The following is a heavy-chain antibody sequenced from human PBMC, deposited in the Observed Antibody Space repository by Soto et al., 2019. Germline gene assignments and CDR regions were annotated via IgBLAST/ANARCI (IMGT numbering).Heavy chain of an antibody. CDR3: TRGGTRTTYWGLFDS. CDR1: GFTFSDNW. D-gene: IGHD7-27*01. Sequence: EVKVVESGGGLAQPGGSLRLSCAASGFTFSDNWMHWVRQPPWKGPVWVSRISGDASSTSYADSVKGRFTISRDSAKNTVYLQMDSLRVEDTAVYYCTRGGTRTTYWGLFDSWGQGTLVTVSS. V-gene: IGHV3-74*01. CDR2: ISGDASST. J-gene: IGHJ4*02.